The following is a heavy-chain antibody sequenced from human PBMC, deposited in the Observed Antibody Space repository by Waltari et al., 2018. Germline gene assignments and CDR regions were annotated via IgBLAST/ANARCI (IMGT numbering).Heavy chain of an antibody. Sequence: QVQLQESGPGLVKPSETLSLTCTVSGGSISSYYWSWIRQPPGKGLEWSGYIYTSGSTHYNPSLKSRVTISVDTSKNQFSLTLSSVTAADTAVYYCARALSSGGYMDVWGKGTTVTVSS. J-gene: IGHJ6*03. CDR3: ARALSSGGYMDV. CDR1: GGSISSYY. V-gene: IGHV4-4*09. CDR2: IYTSGST. D-gene: IGHD2-15*01.